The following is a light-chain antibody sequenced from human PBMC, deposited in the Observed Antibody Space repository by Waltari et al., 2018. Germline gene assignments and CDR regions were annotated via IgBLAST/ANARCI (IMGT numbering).Light chain of an antibody. CDR2: AAS. CDR1: QDISNY. CDR3: QKYNSALT. J-gene: IGKJ5*01. Sequence: DIQMTQSPSSLSASGGDRVTITCRASQDISNYLAWYQQTPGKVPKLLIYAASTLQSGVPSRFSGSGSGTDFTLTISSLQPEDVATYYCQKYNSALTFGQGTRLEIK. V-gene: IGKV1-27*01.